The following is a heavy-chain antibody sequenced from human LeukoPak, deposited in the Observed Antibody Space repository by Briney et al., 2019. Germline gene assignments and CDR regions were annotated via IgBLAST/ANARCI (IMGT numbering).Heavy chain of an antibody. V-gene: IGHV3-48*03. CDR1: GFPFSVYD. CDR2: ISSSGSTM. J-gene: IGHJ4*02. D-gene: IGHD3-22*01. CDR3: ARDSNYYDSSGYYRPFDY. Sequence: PGGSLRLSCAASGFPFSVYDMNWVRQAPGKGLEWLSYISSSGSTMHYADSVKGRFTISRDTAKNSLYLQMNSLRADDTAVYFCARDSNYYDSSGYYRPFDYWGQGTLVSVSS.